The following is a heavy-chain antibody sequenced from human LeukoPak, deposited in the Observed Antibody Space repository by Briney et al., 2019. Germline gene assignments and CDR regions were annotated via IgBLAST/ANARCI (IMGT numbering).Heavy chain of an antibody. CDR1: GFTGSSKY. V-gene: IGHV3-53*01. D-gene: IGHD3-10*01. CDR2: IYSDGTS. J-gene: IGHJ4*02. Sequence: PGGSLRLSGAASGFTGSSKYMSWVRQAPGKGLEWVSIIYSDGTSYYADSVKGRFTISRDNSRNTLYLEMNSLRPEDTAVYYCATPRGIWGVSLDHWGQGTLVTVSS. CDR3: ATPRGIWGVSLDH.